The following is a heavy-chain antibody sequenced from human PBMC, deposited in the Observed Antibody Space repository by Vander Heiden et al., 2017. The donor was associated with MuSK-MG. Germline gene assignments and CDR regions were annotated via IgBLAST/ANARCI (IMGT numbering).Heavy chain of an antibody. V-gene: IGHV3-33*01. D-gene: IGHD2-2*03. CDR1: GLNFSSYG. J-gene: IGHJ4*02. Sequence: QVQLVESGGGVVQPGRSRRLSCAASGLNFSSYGMHWVRQAPGKGLEWVAVIWYDGSNKYYADSVKGRVTISRDNSKNTLYLQMNSLRAEDTAVCYCGRVTVLDNALDYWVQGPLGNVSS. CDR2: IWYDGSNK. CDR3: GRVTVLDNALDY.